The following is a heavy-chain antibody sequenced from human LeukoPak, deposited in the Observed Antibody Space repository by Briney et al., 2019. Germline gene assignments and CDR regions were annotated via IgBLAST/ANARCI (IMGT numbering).Heavy chain of an antibody. CDR3: ARDDYGDYFFPY. J-gene: IGHJ4*02. CDR1: GFTFDDYG. CDR2: INWNGGST. V-gene: IGHV3-20*04. D-gene: IGHD4-17*01. Sequence: SGGSLRLSCAASGFTFDDYGMSWVRQAPGKGLEWVSGINWNGGSTGYADSVKGRFTISRDNAKNTLYLQMNSLRAEDTAVYYCARDDYGDYFFPYWGQGTLVTVSS.